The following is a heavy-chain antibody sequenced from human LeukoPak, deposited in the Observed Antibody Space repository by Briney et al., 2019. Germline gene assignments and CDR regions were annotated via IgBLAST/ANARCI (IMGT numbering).Heavy chain of an antibody. V-gene: IGHV4-34*01. Sequence: PSETLSLTGAVYSGSCSGYYWGWIPQPPGKGLMWIGEINHSESTNYNPSLNSRVTISVDTSKNHFSLQLSSVTAADTAVYYCAREGYYYDSSGYYYFPYYYYMDVWGKGPTVTVSS. CDR1: SGSCSGYY. CDR2: INHSEST. CDR3: AREGYYYDSSGYYYFPYYYYMDV. J-gene: IGHJ6*03. D-gene: IGHD3-22*01.